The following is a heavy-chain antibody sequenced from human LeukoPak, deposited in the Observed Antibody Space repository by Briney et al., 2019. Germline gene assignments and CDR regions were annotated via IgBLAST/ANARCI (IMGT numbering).Heavy chain of an antibody. CDR1: GFTFTTYG. CDR2: ISFDGSEK. Sequence: PGRSLRLSCAASGFTFTTYGMHWVRQAPGKGLEWVAVISFDGSEKYYSDSAKGRFTISRDNSKNTLFLEMNRLRADDTAVYYCARDLGPYLYHGMDVWGQGTTVTVSS. CDR3: ARDLGPYLYHGMDV. D-gene: IGHD2-2*01. V-gene: IGHV3-30*03. J-gene: IGHJ6*02.